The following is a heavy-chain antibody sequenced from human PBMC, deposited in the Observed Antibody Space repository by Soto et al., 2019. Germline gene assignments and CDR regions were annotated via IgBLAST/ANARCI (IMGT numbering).Heavy chain of an antibody. CDR2: IYTSGST. Sequence: SETLSLTCTVSGGSISSYYWSWIRQPAGKGLEWIGRIYTSGSTNYNPSLKSRVTMSVDTSKNQFSLKLSSVTAADTAVYYCARWQRYYGDVYFDYWGQGTLVTVYS. V-gene: IGHV4-4*07. CDR3: ARWQRYYGDVYFDY. J-gene: IGHJ4*02. CDR1: GGSISSYY. D-gene: IGHD4-17*01.